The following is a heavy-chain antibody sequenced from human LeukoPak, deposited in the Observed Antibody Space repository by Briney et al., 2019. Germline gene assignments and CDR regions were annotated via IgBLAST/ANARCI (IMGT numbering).Heavy chain of an antibody. Sequence: ASVKVSCKASGYTFTSYYMHWVRQAPGQGLEWMGIINPSGGSTSYAQKFQGRVTMTRDMSTSTVYMELSSLRSEDTAVYYCAREGQFDVRHHDFDYWGQGTLVTVSS. J-gene: IGHJ4*02. V-gene: IGHV1-46*01. D-gene: IGHD3-10*02. CDR3: AREGQFDVRHHDFDY. CDR2: INPSGGST. CDR1: GYTFTSYY.